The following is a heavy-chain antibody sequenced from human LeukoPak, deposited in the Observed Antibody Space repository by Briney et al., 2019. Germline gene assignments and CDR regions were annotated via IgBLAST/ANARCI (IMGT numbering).Heavy chain of an antibody. V-gene: IGHV3-53*01. CDR1: GFTVSSNY. CDR3: ASLXXAXTLFDY. CDR2: IYSGXST. Sequence: PGGSLRLSCAASGFTVSSNYMSWVRQAPGKGLEWVSVIYSGXSTXXXDSVXGRFTISRDNSKNTLYLQMNSLRAEDTAVYYCASLXXAXTLFDYWGQGTLVTVSS. J-gene: IGHJ4*02. D-gene: IGHD2/OR15-2a*01.